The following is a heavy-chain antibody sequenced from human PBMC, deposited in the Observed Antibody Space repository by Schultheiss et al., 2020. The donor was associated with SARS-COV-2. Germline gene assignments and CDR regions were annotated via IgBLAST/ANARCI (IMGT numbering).Heavy chain of an antibody. Sequence: SQTLSLSCTVSGGSIRSGESYWSWIRQSPGKGLEWIGYKDYSGRISYNPSLKIRLTISVDTSKIQFSLKLKSVTAADTAVYYFARGNDFVYFFDSWGQGTLVTVSS. V-gene: IGHV4-30-4*01. CDR2: KDYSGRI. CDR3: ARGNDFVYFFDS. CDR1: GGSIRSGESY. J-gene: IGHJ4*02. D-gene: IGHD3-3*01.